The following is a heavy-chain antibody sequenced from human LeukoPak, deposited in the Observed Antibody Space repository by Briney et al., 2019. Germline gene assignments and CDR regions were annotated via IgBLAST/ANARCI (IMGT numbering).Heavy chain of an antibody. V-gene: IGHV3-7*03. D-gene: IGHD3-10*01. CDR2: ISPDGGER. CDR3: AKDQSFWFGELHNWFDP. J-gene: IGHJ5*02. Sequence: GGSLRLSCAASGFTFSASWMNWVRQAPGKGLEWVANISPDGGERRHVDSVKGRFTVSRDNAKNSVYLQMNGLRAEDTAVYYCAKDQSFWFGELHNWFDPWGQGTLVTVSS. CDR1: GFTFSASW.